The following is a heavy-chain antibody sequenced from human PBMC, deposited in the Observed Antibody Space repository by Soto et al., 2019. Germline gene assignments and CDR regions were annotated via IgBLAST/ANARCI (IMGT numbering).Heavy chain of an antibody. Sequence: PGGSLRLSCSASGFVFGDYAVTWVRQAPGKGLEWVGVVRSETYGGSTEYAASVKGRFRISRDDSQSIAYLQMTSLKTEDTAVYYCTRGRGTSGWYADYWGKGSLVTVSS. J-gene: IGHJ4*02. V-gene: IGHV3-49*04. CDR3: TRGRGTSGWYADY. CDR1: GFVFGDYA. CDR2: VRSETYGGST. D-gene: IGHD6-13*01.